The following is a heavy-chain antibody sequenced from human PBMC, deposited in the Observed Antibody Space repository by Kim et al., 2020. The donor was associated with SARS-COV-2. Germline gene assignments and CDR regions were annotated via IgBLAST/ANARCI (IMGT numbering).Heavy chain of an antibody. J-gene: IGHJ3*02. CDR1: GGSVSSGSYY. Sequence: SETLSLTCTVSGGSVSSGSYYWSWIRQPPGKGLEWIGYIYYSGSTNYNPSLKSRVTISVDTSKNQFSLKLSSVTAADTAVYYCARETTADDAFDIWGQGTMVTVSS. CDR2: IYYSGST. V-gene: IGHV4-61*01. CDR3: ARETTADDAFDI. D-gene: IGHD6-19*01.